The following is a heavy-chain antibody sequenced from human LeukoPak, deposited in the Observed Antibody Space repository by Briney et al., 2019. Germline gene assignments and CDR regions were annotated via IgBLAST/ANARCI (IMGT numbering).Heavy chain of an antibody. V-gene: IGHV1-18*01. Sequence: ASVKVSCKASGYTFTSYGISWVRQAPGQGLEWMGWISAYNGNTNNAHKLQGRVTMTTDTSTTTAYMELRSLRSDDTAVYYCARAGDILTGYYAWDDYWGQGTLVTVSS. J-gene: IGHJ4*02. D-gene: IGHD3-9*01. CDR1: GYTFTSYG. CDR3: ARAGDILTGYYAWDDY. CDR2: ISAYNGNT.